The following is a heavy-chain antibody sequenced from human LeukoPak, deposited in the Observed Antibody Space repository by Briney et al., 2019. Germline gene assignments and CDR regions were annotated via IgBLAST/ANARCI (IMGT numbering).Heavy chain of an antibody. CDR3: ARDFGPSITTINYYYYYYMDV. D-gene: IGHD3-3*01. V-gene: IGHV4-61*02. J-gene: IGHJ6*03. CDR1: GGSISSGSYY. CDR2: IYTSGST. Sequence: SETLSLTCTVSGGSISSGSYYWSWIRQPAGKGLEWIGRIYTSGSTNYNPSLKSRVTISVDTSKNQFSLKLSSVTAADTAVYYRARDFGPSITTINYYYYYYMDVWGKGTTVTVSS.